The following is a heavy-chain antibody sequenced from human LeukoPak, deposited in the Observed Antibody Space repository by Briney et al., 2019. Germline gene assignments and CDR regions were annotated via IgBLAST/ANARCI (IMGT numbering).Heavy chain of an antibody. Sequence: PSQTLSLTCAVSGGSISSGGYSWSWIRQPPGKGLEWIGYINHSGSTNYNPSLKSRVTISVDTSKNQFSLKLSSVTAADTAVYYCARGRVVPAAPSYNWFDPWGQGTLVTVSS. V-gene: IGHV4-30-2*01. CDR1: GGSISSGGYS. CDR2: INHSGST. CDR3: ARGRVVPAAPSYNWFDP. J-gene: IGHJ5*02. D-gene: IGHD2-2*01.